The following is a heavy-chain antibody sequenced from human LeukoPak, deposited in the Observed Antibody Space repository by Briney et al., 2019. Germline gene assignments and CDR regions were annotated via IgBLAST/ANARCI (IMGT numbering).Heavy chain of an antibody. J-gene: IGHJ3*02. CDR3: AREGALGSSSFKVAFDI. Sequence: ASVTVSCKASGYTFTSYYMHWVRQAPGQGLEWMGIINPSGGSTSYAQKFQGRVTMTRDTSTSTVYMELSSLRSEDTAVYYCAREGALGSSSFKVAFDIWGQGTMVTVSS. CDR2: INPSGGST. V-gene: IGHV1-46*01. D-gene: IGHD6-13*01. CDR1: GYTFTSYY.